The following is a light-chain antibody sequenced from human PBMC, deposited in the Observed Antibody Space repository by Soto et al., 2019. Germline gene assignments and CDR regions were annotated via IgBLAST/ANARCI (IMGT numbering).Light chain of an antibody. CDR2: XXX. Sequence: QSVLTQPASVSGSPGQSITISCTGTSSDVGGYNYVSWYQQHPGKARKLXIYXXXXRPSADPDRFSGSKSGNTASLTVSGXXAEDEADYYCSSYAGTNTPYVFGSGTKVTVL. V-gene: IGLV2-8*01. CDR3: SSYAGTNTPYV. CDR1: SSDVGGYNY. J-gene: IGLJ1*01.